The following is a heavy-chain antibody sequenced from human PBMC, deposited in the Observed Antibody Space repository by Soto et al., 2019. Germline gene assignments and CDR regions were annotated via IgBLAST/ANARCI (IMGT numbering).Heavy chain of an antibody. Sequence: EVQLVESGGGSVQPGRSLRLSFAASGFTFDDYAMPWFRQVPGKGLEWVSGISWNSGDIYYADSVKGRFTISRDNAKRSLYLQMNSLRTEDTALYYCAKDNDLDRDGPFDYWGQGILVTVSS. CDR1: GFTFDDYA. CDR2: ISWNSGDI. V-gene: IGHV3-9*01. D-gene: IGHD2-2*03. J-gene: IGHJ4*02. CDR3: AKDNDLDRDGPFDY.